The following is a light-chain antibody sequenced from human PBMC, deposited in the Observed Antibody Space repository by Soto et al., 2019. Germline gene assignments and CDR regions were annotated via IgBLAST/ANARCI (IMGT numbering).Light chain of an antibody. Sequence: EIVLTQSPATLSLSPGERATLSCRASQSVSSSLAWYQQKPGRAPRLLIYDASTRATGIPARFSASGSGTDFTLTISGIEAEDIAVYYCQQHSSWPPLTFGGGPRWRSN. V-gene: IGKV3-11*01. CDR2: DAS. CDR1: QSVSSS. J-gene: IGKJ4*01. CDR3: QQHSSWPPLT.